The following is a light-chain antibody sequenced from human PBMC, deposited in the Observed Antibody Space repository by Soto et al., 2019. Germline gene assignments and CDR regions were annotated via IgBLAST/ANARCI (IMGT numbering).Light chain of an antibody. J-gene: IGKJ2*01. V-gene: IGKV3-15*01. Sequence: EIVLTQSPGTLSLSPGERATLSCRASQSVSSSYLAWYQQKPGQAPRLLIYGASIRATGIPARFSGSGSGTEFTLTISSLQSEDFATYYCQQYYIWPPYTFGQGTKVDIK. CDR3: QQYYIWPPYT. CDR1: QSVSSSY. CDR2: GAS.